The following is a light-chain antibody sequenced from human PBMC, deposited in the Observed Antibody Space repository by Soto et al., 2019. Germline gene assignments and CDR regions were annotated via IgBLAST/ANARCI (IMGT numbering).Light chain of an antibody. Sequence: EIVMTQSPATLSVSPGERATLSCRASRTVGSNLAWYQQKLGQAPRLLLYGASTSATGLPARFSGSGSGTGFTLTFSSLRSEAFANYFCQQYNNWPPDRTFGKGTKVDIK. CDR2: GAS. V-gene: IGKV3-15*01. CDR1: RTVGSN. J-gene: IGKJ1*01. CDR3: QQYNNWPPDRT.